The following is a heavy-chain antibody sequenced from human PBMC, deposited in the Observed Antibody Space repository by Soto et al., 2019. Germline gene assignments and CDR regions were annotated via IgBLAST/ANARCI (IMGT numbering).Heavy chain of an antibody. CDR3: ARGDIVVVPAARYVTFDY. V-gene: IGHV4-59*01. Sequence: SETLSLTCTVSGGSISSYYWSWIRQPPGKGLEWIGYIYYSGSTNYNPSLKSRVTISVDTSKNQFSLKLSSVTAADTAVYYCARGDIVVVPAARYVTFDYWGQGTLVTVSS. CDR2: IYYSGST. J-gene: IGHJ4*02. D-gene: IGHD2-2*01. CDR1: GGSISSYY.